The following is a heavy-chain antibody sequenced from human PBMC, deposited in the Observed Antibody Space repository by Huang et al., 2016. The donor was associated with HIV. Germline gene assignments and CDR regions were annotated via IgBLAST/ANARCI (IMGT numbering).Heavy chain of an antibody. V-gene: IGHV4-39*01. Sequence: QLQLQESGPGLVRPSETLSLICTVSGGSITDSNYYLGWIRQPPGKGLEWSGSIYYSGDTDYNPSLQSRVTMSVDTSKNRVSLDIRSVAVADTAIYYCARHFGSWSGYFDCWGQGTLVPVSS. CDR1: GGSITDSNYY. D-gene: IGHD3-10*01. CDR3: ARHFGSWSGYFDC. J-gene: IGHJ4*02. CDR2: IYYSGDT.